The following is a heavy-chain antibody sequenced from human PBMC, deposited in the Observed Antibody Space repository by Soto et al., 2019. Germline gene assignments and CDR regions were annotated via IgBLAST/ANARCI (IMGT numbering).Heavy chain of an antibody. CDR3: ARNMDIWSSLPFDI. J-gene: IGHJ3*02. CDR1: GYSISSSNW. Sequence: QVQLQESGPGLVRPSDTLSLTCAVSGYSISSSNWWGWIRQPPGKGLEWIGYIYSSGSTYYNPSLKSRVTMSLDTSKNQFSLKLTCVTAVDTAVYYCARNMDIWSSLPFDIWGQGTMVTVSS. D-gene: IGHD2-8*02. CDR2: IYSSGST. V-gene: IGHV4-28*01.